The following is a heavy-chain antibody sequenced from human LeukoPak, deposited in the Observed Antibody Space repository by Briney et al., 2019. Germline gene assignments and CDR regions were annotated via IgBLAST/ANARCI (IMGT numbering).Heavy chain of an antibody. CDR2: ISGSGDAI. CDR3: ASRYKPRYCSGGSCYPGWFDP. J-gene: IGHJ5*02. V-gene: IGHV3-48*01. CDR1: GFTFNNHN. D-gene: IGHD2-15*01. Sequence: PGGSLRLSCVASGFTFNNHNMDWVRQAPGKGLEWISYISGSGDAIFYADSVQGRFTISRDNAKNSVYLQMNSLRAEDTAVYYCASRYKPRYCSGGSCYPGWFDPWGQGTLVTVSS.